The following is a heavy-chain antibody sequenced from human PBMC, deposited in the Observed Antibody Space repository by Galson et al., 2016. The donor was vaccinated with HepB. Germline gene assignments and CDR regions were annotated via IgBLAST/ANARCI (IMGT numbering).Heavy chain of an antibody. V-gene: IGHV4-39*01. J-gene: IGHJ3*02. CDR2: IYYSGST. CDR1: GGSISSSNYY. D-gene: IGHD7-27*01. Sequence: ETLSLTCTASGGSISSSNYYWAWIRQPPGKGLEWIGSIYYSGSTYYNSPLKSRVTISVDTSKNQLSLKLSSVTVADTSVYYCARLGKTTTYGAFDIWGQGTMVTVSS. CDR3: ARLGKTTTYGAFDI.